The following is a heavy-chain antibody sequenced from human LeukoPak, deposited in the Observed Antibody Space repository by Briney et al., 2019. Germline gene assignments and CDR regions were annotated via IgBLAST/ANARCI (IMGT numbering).Heavy chain of an antibody. J-gene: IGHJ4*02. CDR1: GFTFSSYA. CDR3: ARDMYSSSWYSGLFDY. Sequence: PGGSLRLSCAASGFTFSSYAMHWVRQAPGKGLEWVAVISYDGSSKYYADSVKGRFTISRDNSKNTLYLQMNSLRAEDTAVYYCARDMYSSSWYSGLFDYWGQGTLVTVSS. D-gene: IGHD6-13*01. CDR2: ISYDGSSK. V-gene: IGHV3-30*04.